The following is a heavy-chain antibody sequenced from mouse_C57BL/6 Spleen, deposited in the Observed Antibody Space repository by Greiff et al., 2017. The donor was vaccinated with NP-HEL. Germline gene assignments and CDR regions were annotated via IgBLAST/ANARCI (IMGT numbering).Heavy chain of an antibody. Sequence: EVQGVESGGGLVKPGGSLKLSCAASGFTFSSYTMSWVRQTPEKRLEWVATISSGGGNTYYPDSVKGRFTISRDNAKNTLYLQMSSLRSEDTALYYCARRGYAMDYWGQGTSVTGSS. CDR2: ISSGGGNT. J-gene: IGHJ4*01. V-gene: IGHV5-9*01. CDR1: GFTFSSYT. CDR3: ARRGYAMDY.